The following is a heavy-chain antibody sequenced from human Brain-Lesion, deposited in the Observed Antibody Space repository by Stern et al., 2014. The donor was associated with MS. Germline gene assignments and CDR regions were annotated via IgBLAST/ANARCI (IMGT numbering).Heavy chain of an antibody. CDR3: ARDQRGITIFGVVTDYYYLGMDV. V-gene: IGHV1-2*02. CDR2: INPNTGGT. J-gene: IGHJ6*02. CDR1: GYIFTGYY. Sequence: QMQLVQSGAEVKKPGASVKVSCKTSGYIFTGYYIHWVRQAPGPGLEWMAWINPNTGGTKYAQKFPGRGTMSRDPSISTAYVELSSLTSDDAAVYYCARDQRGITIFGVVTDYYYLGMDVWGQGTTVTVSS. D-gene: IGHD3-3*01.